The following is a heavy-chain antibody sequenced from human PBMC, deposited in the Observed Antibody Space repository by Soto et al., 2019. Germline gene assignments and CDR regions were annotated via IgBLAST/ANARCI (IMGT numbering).Heavy chain of an antibody. CDR1: GGSISIYY. CDR3: ASVVEMGPGSEGIDV. Sequence: SETLSLTCTVSGGSISIYYWSWIRQPAGKGLEWIGRIYTSGSTNYNPSLKSRVTMSVETSKNQFSLKLSSVTAADTAVYYCASVVEMGPGSEGIDVWGQGTTVTVYS. J-gene: IGHJ6*02. V-gene: IGHV4-4*07. D-gene: IGHD3-10*01. CDR2: IYTSGST.